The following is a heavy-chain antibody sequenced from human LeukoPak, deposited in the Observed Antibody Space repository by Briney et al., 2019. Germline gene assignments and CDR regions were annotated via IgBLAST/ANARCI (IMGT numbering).Heavy chain of an antibody. V-gene: IGHV3-48*01. CDR2: ISSSSSTI. D-gene: IGHD5-12*01. CDR1: GFTFSSYG. Sequence: GGTLRLSCAASGFTFSSYGMSWVRQAPGKGLEWVSYISSSSSTIYYADSVKGRFTISRDSSKNTLYLQMNSLRPEDTAVYYCARARPSMWIDYWGQGTLVTASS. J-gene: IGHJ4*02. CDR3: ARARPSMWIDY.